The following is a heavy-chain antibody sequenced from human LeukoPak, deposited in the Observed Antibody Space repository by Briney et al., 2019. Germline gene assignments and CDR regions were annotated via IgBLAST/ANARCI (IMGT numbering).Heavy chain of an antibody. V-gene: IGHV3-74*01. CDR2: INSEGGNT. CDR3: ARNLSLHGFDY. Sequence: GGPLRLSCAPPGLPLSRYWMLCAPQAPGRGRVCVSHINSEGGNTSNPDPVKGRLTISRDNPKNTLSLKINSRSAEHTAVYNWARNLSLHGFDYWGEGTLVTVSS. J-gene: IGHJ4*02. CDR1: GLPLSRYW.